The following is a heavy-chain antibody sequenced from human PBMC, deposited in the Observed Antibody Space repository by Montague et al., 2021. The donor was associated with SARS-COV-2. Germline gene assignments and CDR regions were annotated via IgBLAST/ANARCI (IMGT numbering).Heavy chain of an antibody. Sequence: SLRLSCEASGFTFSGYTVNLVRQAPGKGLEWVSSISSSSSYIYYSDSXKGRFTISRDNAKNSLYLQMNSLRAEDTAVYYCARAQHYDFWSGKSFEYWGQGTLVTVSS. CDR1: GFTFSGYT. CDR3: ARAQHYDFWSGKSFEY. CDR2: ISSSSSYI. D-gene: IGHD3-3*01. V-gene: IGHV3-21*01. J-gene: IGHJ4*02.